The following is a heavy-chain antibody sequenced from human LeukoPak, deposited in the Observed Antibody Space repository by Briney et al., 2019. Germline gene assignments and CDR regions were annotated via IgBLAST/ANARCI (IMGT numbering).Heavy chain of an antibody. CDR3: ARVSVEMATTFDY. J-gene: IGHJ4*02. D-gene: IGHD5-24*01. CDR1: GGTFSSYA. V-gene: IGHV1-69*13. Sequence: SVKVSCKASGGTFSSYAISWVRQAPGQGLEWMGGIIPIFGTANYAQKFQGRVTITADESTSTAYMELSSLRSEDTAVYYCARVSVEMATTFDYWGQGTLVTVSS. CDR2: IIPIFGTA.